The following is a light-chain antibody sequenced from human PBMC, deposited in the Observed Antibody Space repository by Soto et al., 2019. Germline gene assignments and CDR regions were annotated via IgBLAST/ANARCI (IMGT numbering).Light chain of an antibody. CDR1: TGAVTGGQY. V-gene: IGLV7-46*01. CDR2: DTS. CDR3: FLWYDGPV. J-gene: IGLJ1*01. Sequence: QAVVTQEPSLTVSPGGTVTLTCDSSTGAVTGGQYPYWFQQKPGQAPRTLIYDTSNKHSWTPARFSGSLLGGKAALTLSGAQPEDEADYHCFLWYDGPVFGTGTKHTVL.